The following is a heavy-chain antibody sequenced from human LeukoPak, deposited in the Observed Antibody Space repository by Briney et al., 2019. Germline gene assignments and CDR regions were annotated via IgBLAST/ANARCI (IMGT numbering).Heavy chain of an antibody. J-gene: IGHJ6*02. V-gene: IGHV3-7*03. CDR1: GFTFSSHW. D-gene: IGHD3-16*01. Sequence: GGSLRLSCAASGFTFSSHWMSWVRQAPGKGLEWVATIKHDGSEKHYEDSVKGRFTISRDNAKNSLYLQMSNLRAEDTAVYFCARGGGLDVWGQGATVTVSS. CDR2: IKHDGSEK. CDR3: ARGGGLDV.